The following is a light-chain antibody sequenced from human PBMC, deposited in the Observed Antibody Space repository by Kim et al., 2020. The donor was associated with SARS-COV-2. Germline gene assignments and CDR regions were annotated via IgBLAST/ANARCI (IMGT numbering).Light chain of an antibody. CDR2: GNS. CDR3: QSYDSSLSGSVV. J-gene: IGLJ2*01. V-gene: IGLV1-40*01. CDR1: SSNIGSGFD. Sequence: VTISFPGSSSNIGSGFDVPWYQQLPGTAPKLLIYGNSNRPSGVPDRFSGSESGTSASLAITGLQAEDEADYYCQSYDSSLSGSVVFGGGTQLTVL.